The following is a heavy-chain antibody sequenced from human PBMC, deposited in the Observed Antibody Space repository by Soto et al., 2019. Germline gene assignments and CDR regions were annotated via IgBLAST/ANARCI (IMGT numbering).Heavy chain of an antibody. Sequence: SETLSLTCTVSGGSVSSGSYYWSWIRQPPGKGLEWIGYIYYSGSTNYNPFLKSRVTISVDTSKKQFSLKLSSVTAADPAVYYCAIGPAPYSSSYYYYYMDIWGKGTTVTVSS. CDR1: GGSVSSGSYY. CDR3: AIGPAPYSSSYYYYYMDI. J-gene: IGHJ6*03. CDR2: IYYSGST. D-gene: IGHD6-6*01. V-gene: IGHV4-61*01.